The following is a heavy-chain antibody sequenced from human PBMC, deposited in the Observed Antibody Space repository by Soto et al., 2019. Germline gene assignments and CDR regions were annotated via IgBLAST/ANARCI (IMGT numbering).Heavy chain of an antibody. CDR1: GYTIVGYG. V-gene: IGHV1-18*04. CDR3: ARESGSAAPYYFYYAMDV. CDR2: ISGYNGDT. D-gene: IGHD1-26*01. J-gene: IGHJ6*02. Sequence: ASLQVSCKDSGYTIVGYGISWVRQAPGQGLEWMGWISGYNGDTRYAQNFQGRVTMTTDASTNTAYMDLRTLRSDDTAAYYCARESGSAAPYYFYYAMDVWGQGTKVTVSS.